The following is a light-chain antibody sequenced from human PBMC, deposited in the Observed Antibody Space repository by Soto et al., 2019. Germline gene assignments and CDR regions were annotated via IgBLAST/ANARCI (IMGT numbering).Light chain of an antibody. Sequence: QSVLTQPPSASGTPGQRVTISCSGSGSNIGGNTVNWYQQLPGTAPKLLIYGNNQRPSGVPDRFSGSKSATSASLAISGLQSEDEADYYCAAWDDRLNGPVFGTGTKVTV. CDR3: AAWDDRLNGPV. CDR2: GNN. V-gene: IGLV1-44*01. J-gene: IGLJ1*01. CDR1: GSNIGGNT.